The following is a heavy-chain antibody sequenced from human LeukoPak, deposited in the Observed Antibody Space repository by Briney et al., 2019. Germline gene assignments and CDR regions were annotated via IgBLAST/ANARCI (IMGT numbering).Heavy chain of an antibody. CDR3: ARVERYCTNGVCYRGPKDY. CDR2: INTDGSST. V-gene: IGHV3-74*01. D-gene: IGHD2-8*01. Sequence: GGSLRLSCAASGFTFSSYWMHWVRQAPGKGLVWVSRINTDGSSTSYADSVKGRFTISRDNAKNTLYLQMNSLRAEDTAVYYCARVERYCTNGVCYRGPKDYWGQGTLVTVSS. CDR1: GFTFSSYW. J-gene: IGHJ4*02.